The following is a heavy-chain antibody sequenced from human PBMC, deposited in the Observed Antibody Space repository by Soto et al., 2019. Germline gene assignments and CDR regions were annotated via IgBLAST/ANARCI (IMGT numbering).Heavy chain of an antibody. CDR2: IIVGTGNT. Sequence: QKQLVQSGPEVKKPGTSVKVSCKASGFNFATSAVQWVRQARGQGLEWIGWIIVGTGNTNHAQKFRERFTVTRDVSTRTAYLEVRRLISDDSAVYYCAPVGSGLWGQGTLVTVSS. J-gene: IGHJ4*02. CDR3: APVGSGL. V-gene: IGHV1-58*01. D-gene: IGHD5-12*01. CDR1: GFNFATSA.